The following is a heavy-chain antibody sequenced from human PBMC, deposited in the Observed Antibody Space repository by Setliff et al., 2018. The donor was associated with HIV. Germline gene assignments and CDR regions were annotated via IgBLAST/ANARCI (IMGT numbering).Heavy chain of an antibody. CDR1: GGSISTYY. Sequence: SETLSLTCTVSGGSISTYYWNWIRQPPGRGPEWIGYIFYSGSTNYNPSLKSRVTISVDTSKNQFSLNLSSVTAADTAIYYCETGENYYGSGSPSVHYYMDVWGKGTTVTVSS. J-gene: IGHJ6*03. D-gene: IGHD3-10*01. CDR3: ETGENYYGSGSPSVHYYMDV. CDR2: IFYSGST. V-gene: IGHV4-59*01.